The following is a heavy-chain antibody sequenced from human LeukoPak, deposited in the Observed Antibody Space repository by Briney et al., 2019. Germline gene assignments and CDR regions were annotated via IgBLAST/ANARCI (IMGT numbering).Heavy chain of an antibody. CDR1: GGTFSSYA. D-gene: IGHD2-15*01. CDR3: ARSYIVVVVAATAGVFDY. V-gene: IGHV1-69*04. CDR2: IIPILALA. Sequence: SVKVSCKASGGTFSSYAISWVRQAPGQGLEWMGRIIPILALANYAQKFQGRVTITADKSTSTAYMELSSLRSEDTAVYYCARSYIVVVVAATAGVFDYWGQGTLVTVSS. J-gene: IGHJ4*02.